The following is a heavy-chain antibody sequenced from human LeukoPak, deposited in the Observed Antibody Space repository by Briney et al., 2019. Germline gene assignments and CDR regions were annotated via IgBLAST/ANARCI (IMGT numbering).Heavy chain of an antibody. CDR3: AKGFKSTARGLYYFDY. J-gene: IGHJ4*02. D-gene: IGHD5-18*01. CDR2: IWYDGSNK. CDR1: GFTFSSYG. Sequence: GGSLRLSCAASGFTFSSYGMHWVRQAPGKGLEWVAVIWYDGSNKYYADSVKGRFTISRDNSKNTLYLQMNSLRAEDTAVYYCAKGFKSTARGLYYFDYWGQGTLVTVSS. V-gene: IGHV3-33*06.